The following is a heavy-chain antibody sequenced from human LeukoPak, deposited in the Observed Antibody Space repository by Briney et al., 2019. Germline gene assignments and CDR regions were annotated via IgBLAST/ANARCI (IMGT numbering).Heavy chain of an antibody. CDR1: GFTFSNAW. Sequence: PGGSLRLSCAASGFTFSNAWMSWVRQAPGKGLEWVGRIKGKTDGGTTDYAAPVKGRFTISRDDSKNTLYLQMNSLKTEDTAVYYCTEAYRGGDCYWGQGTLVTVSS. D-gene: IGHD2-21*01. J-gene: IGHJ4*02. CDR2: IKGKTDGGTT. V-gene: IGHV3-15*01. CDR3: TEAYRGGDCY.